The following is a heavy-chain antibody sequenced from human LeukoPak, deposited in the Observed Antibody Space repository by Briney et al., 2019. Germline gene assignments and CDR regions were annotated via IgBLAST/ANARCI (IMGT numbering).Heavy chain of an antibody. D-gene: IGHD3-3*01. CDR3: ARDCGGALDYDFWSGYYAPYFDY. CDR1: GGSFSGYY. V-gene: IGHV4-34*01. J-gene: IGHJ4*02. Sequence: SETLSLTCAVYGGSFSGYYWSWIRQPPGKGLEWIGEINHSGSTNYNPSLKSRVTISVDTSKNQFSLKLSSVTAADTAVYYCARDCGGALDYDFWSGYYAPYFDYWGQGTLVTVSS. CDR2: INHSGST.